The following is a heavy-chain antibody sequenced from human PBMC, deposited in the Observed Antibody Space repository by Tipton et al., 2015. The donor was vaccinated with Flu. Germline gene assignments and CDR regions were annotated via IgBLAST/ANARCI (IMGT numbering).Heavy chain of an antibody. V-gene: IGHV4-4*07. CDR2: IYTSGST. D-gene: IGHD2-2*01. CDR3: ARLPRAHCSSTSCHGYYYYYMDV. Sequence: TLSLTCTVSGDSISSYYWNWIRQPAGKGLEWIGRIYTSGSTYYNPSLKSRVTISVDTSKNQFSLKLSSVTAADTAVYYCARLPRAHCSSTSCHGYYYYYMDVWGKGTTVTVSS. J-gene: IGHJ6*03. CDR1: GDSISSYY.